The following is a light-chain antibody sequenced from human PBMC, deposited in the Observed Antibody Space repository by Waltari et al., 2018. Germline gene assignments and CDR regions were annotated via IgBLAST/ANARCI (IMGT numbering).Light chain of an antibody. J-gene: IGKJ1*01. V-gene: IGKV1-27*01. CDR3: QRYDSVPRT. CDR1: QGIDNF. Sequence: QMTQSPSSLSASVGDRGTITCRASQGIDNFLAWYQQKPGKVPRLLIYGAFTLQSGAPSRFSGSMSGTEFTLTITSLQPDDVATYYCQRYDSVPRTFGQGTKVEI. CDR2: GAF.